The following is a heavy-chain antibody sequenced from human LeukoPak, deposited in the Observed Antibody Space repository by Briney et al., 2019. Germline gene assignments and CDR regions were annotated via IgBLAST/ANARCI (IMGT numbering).Heavy chain of an antibody. CDR1: GFTFGSYW. J-gene: IGHJ6*03. CDR3: ARGEDVYDATSHYYYYMDV. CDR2: IKEDGSEK. Sequence: GGSLRLSCAASGFTFGSYWMNWVRQTPGKGLEWVANIKEDGSEKNYVDSVKGRYTISRDNAKNSLYLQMNSLRVEDTAVYYCARGEDVYDATSHYYYYMDVWGKGTTVIVSS. V-gene: IGHV3-7*01. D-gene: IGHD5/OR15-5a*01.